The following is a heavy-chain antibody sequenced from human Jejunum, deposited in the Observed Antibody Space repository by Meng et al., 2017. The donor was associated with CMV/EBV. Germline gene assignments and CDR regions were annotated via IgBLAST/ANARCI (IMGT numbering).Heavy chain of an antibody. CDR3: ARDRGTGTIYFDS. V-gene: IGHV6-1*01. CDR1: VDIVTTDSAA. Sequence: SAPGLGEAPQTLSHTCAISVDIVTTDSAAWTWIRQSTSKGLGWRGRTYYRARWFSDYAPSVKSRVTINADTSKYQFSLQLCAATPEDTAVYYCARDRGTGTIYFDSCGQGALVTVSS. D-gene: IGHD1-1*01. CDR2: TYYRARWFS. J-gene: IGHJ4*02.